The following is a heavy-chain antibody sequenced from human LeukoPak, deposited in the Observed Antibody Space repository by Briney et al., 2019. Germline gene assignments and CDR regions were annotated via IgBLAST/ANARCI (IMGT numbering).Heavy chain of an antibody. J-gene: IGHJ4*02. V-gene: IGHV1-46*01. Sequence: ASVKVSCKASGYTFTSYYMHWVRQAPGQGLEWMGIINPSGGSTSYAQKFQGKVNMTRDPSTSTVYMELSSLRSEDTAVYYCARGDVDTAMVVDYWGQGTLVTVSS. CDR1: GYTFTSYY. CDR3: ARGDVDTAMVVDY. CDR2: INPSGGST. D-gene: IGHD5-18*01.